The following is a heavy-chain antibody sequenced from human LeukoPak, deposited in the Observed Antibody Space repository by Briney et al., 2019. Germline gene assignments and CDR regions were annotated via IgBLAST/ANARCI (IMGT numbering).Heavy chain of an antibody. CDR1: GGSISSYY. Sequence: SETLSLTCTVSGGSISSYYWSWIRQPPGKGLEWIGYIYYSGSTNYNPSLKSRVTISVDTSKNQFSLKLSSVTAADTAVYYCARHASSSWYEQVDYWGQGTLVTVSS. V-gene: IGHV4-59*08. CDR2: IYYSGST. CDR3: ARHASSSWYEQVDY. D-gene: IGHD6-13*01. J-gene: IGHJ4*02.